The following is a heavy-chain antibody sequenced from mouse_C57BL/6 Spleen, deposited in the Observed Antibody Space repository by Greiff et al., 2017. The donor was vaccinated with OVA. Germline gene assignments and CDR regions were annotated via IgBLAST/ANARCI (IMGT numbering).Heavy chain of an antibody. CDR2: ISDGGSYT. V-gene: IGHV5-4*01. Sequence: DVMLVESGGGLVKPGGSLKLSCAASGFTFSSYAMSWVRQTPEKRLEWVATISDGGSYTYYPDNVKGRFTISRDNAKNNLYLQMSHLKSEDTAMYYCARESIPYFDYWGQGTTLTVSS. CDR3: ARESIPYFDY. J-gene: IGHJ2*01. CDR1: GFTFSSYA.